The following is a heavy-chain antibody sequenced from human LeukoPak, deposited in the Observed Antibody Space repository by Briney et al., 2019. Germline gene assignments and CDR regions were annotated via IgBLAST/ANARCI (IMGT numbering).Heavy chain of an antibody. CDR1: GGTFSSYA. CDR2: IIPILGIA. V-gene: IGHV1-69*04. Sequence: ASVKVSCKASGGTFSSYAISWVRQAPGQGLEWMGRIIPILGIANYAQKLQGRVTITADKSTSTAYMELSSLRSEDTAVYYCARSQDYYDSSGYYCLDYWGQGTLVTVSS. D-gene: IGHD3-22*01. J-gene: IGHJ4*02. CDR3: ARSQDYYDSSGYYCLDY.